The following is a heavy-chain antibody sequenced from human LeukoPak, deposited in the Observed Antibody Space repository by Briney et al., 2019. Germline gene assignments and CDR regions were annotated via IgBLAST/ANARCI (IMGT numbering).Heavy chain of an antibody. Sequence: TGRSLRLSCAASGFTFSSYGMHWVRQAPGKGLEWVAVIWYDGSNKYYADSVKGRFTISRDNSKNTLYLQMNSLRAEDTAVYYCAATPPYGSGSYYNYWGQGTPVTVSS. CDR3: AATPPYGSGSYYNY. CDR2: IWYDGSNK. D-gene: IGHD3-10*01. J-gene: IGHJ4*02. V-gene: IGHV3-33*01. CDR1: GFTFSSYG.